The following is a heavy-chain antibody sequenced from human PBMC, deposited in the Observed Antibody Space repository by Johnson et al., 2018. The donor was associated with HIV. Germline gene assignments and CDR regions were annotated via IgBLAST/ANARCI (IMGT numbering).Heavy chain of an antibody. CDR2: IYSGGST. CDR1: GFTFSNYA. J-gene: IGHJ3*02. CDR3: AARGWELQPDAFDI. D-gene: IGHD1-26*01. V-gene: IGHV3-NL1*01. Sequence: QVQLVESGGGMVQPGRSLRLSCAASGFTFSNYAMHWVRQAPGKGLEWVSVIYSGGSTYYADSVKGRFTISRDNSKNTLYLQMNSLRAEDTAVYYCAARGWELQPDAFDIWGQGTMVTVSS.